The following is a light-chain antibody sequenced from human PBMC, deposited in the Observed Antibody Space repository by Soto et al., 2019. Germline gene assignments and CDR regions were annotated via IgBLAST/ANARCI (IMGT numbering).Light chain of an antibody. CDR1: NLGSKS. V-gene: IGLV3-21*01. CDR2: YDS. CDR3: QVWDTSSDHVV. Sequence: SYELTQPPSVSVAPGKTAGITCGGDNLGSKSVHWYQQKPGQAPVLVIFYDSDRPSGIPERFSGSKSGNTATLTISRVEAGDAADYYCQVWDTSSDHVVFGGGTKLTVL. J-gene: IGLJ2*01.